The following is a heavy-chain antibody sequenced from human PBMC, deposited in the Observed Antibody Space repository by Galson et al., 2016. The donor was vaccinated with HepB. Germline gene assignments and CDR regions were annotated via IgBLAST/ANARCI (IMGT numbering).Heavy chain of an antibody. J-gene: IGHJ4*02. Sequence: SLRLSCAVSGVFFTDAWMNWARQAPGKGLEWVGRIKSKGSGGTIDYSSAVKGRFIISRDDSKNMLYLQMNSLKTEDTAVYYCAHDTSGHYRFDYRGQGTLVTVSA. CDR1: GVFFTDAW. CDR2: IKSKGSGGTI. CDR3: AHDTSGHYRFDY. V-gene: IGHV3-15*07. D-gene: IGHD3-22*01.